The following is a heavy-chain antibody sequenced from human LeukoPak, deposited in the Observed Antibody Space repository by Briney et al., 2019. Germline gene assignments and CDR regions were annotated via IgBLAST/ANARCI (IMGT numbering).Heavy chain of an antibody. J-gene: IGHJ4*02. V-gene: IGHV1-69*05. CDR1: GGTFSSYA. Sequence: ASVKVSCKASGGTFSSYAISWVRQAPGQELEWMGRIIPIFGTANYAQKFQGRVTITTDESTSTAYMELSSLRPEDTAVYYCARDEDPQLAFDYWGQGTLVTVSS. CDR3: ARDEDPQLAFDY. CDR2: IIPIFGTA. D-gene: IGHD2-15*01.